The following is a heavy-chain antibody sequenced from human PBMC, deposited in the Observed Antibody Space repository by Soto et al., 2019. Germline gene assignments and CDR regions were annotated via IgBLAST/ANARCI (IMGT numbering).Heavy chain of an antibody. CDR1: GGSISSGGYY. D-gene: IGHD6-6*01. V-gene: IGHV4-31*03. Sequence: PSETLSLTCTVSGGSISSGGYYWSWIRQHPGKGLEWIGYIYYSGSTYYNPSLKSRVTISVDTSKNQFSLKLSSVTAADTAVYYCARRGDSSSSKSYYFDYWGQGTLVTVSS. CDR2: IYYSGST. J-gene: IGHJ4*02. CDR3: ARRGDSSSSKSYYFDY.